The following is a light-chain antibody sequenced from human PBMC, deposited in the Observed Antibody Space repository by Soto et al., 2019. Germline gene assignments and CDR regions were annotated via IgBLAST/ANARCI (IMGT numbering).Light chain of an antibody. V-gene: IGKV1-5*01. CDR1: QSISSW. Sequence: DIQMTQSPSTLSASVGDRVTITCRASQSISSWLAWYQQKLGRAPRLLIYDASSLESGVPSRFSGSGHGTEFTLTISSLKPDDFATYYCQQYNTYSSLTFGGGTKVDIK. J-gene: IGKJ4*01. CDR3: QQYNTYSSLT. CDR2: DAS.